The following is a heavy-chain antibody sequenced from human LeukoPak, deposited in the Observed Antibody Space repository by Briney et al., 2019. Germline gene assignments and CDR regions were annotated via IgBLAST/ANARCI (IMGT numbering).Heavy chain of an antibody. Sequence: ETLSLTCTVSGGSISSYYWSWIRQPAGKGLEWVGRIKSKTDGGTTDYAAPVKGKFTISRDDSRNTLYLQMNSLKTEDTAVYYCTTDSGAGWAVAGTWFDYWGQGTLVTVSS. D-gene: IGHD6-19*01. J-gene: IGHJ4*02. CDR3: TTDSGAGWAVAGTWFDY. CDR2: IKSKTDGGTT. CDR1: GGSISSYY. V-gene: IGHV3-15*01.